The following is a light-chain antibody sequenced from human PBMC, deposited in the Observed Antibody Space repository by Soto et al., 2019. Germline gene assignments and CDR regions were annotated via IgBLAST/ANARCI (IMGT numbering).Light chain of an antibody. J-gene: IGLJ1*01. CDR3: GTWDSSLSIFV. CDR2: DNN. CDR1: SSKIGNNY. V-gene: IGLV1-51*01. Sequence: QSLLTRPPSVSAAPGQKVTISCFGSSSKIGNNYVSWYQQLPGTAPKLLIYDNNKRPSGIPDRFSGSKSGTSATLGITGLQTGDEADYYCGTWDSSLSIFVFGTGTKVTVL.